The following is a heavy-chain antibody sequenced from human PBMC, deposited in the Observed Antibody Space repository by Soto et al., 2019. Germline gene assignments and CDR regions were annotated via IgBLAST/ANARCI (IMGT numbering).Heavy chain of an antibody. CDR1: GFAFSNYW. Sequence: PGESLKISCKTSGFAFSNYWVGWVRQMPGKGFEWMGITYPGDSATKYSPSFQGHVAISSDKSTNTAYLQWSSLRASDTAIYFCAANHRNDTDPLWLYWGQGTLVTVSS. CDR2: TYPGDSAT. CDR3: AANHRNDTDPLWLY. J-gene: IGHJ4*02. D-gene: IGHD3-16*01. V-gene: IGHV5-51*01.